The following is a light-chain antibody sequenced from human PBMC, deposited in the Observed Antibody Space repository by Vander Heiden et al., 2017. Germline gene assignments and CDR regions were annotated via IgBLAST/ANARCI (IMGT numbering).Light chain of an antibody. CDR1: QSVSSSY. CDR2: GAS. CDR3: QHYGSSPT. V-gene: IGKV3-20*01. Sequence: EIVLTQSPGTLSLSPGERATLSCRASQSVSSSYLAWYQQKPGQAPRLLIYGASSRANGIPDRFSGSGSGTDFTLTSSRLEHEDFAVYYWQHYGSSPTFGPGTKVDIK. J-gene: IGKJ3*01.